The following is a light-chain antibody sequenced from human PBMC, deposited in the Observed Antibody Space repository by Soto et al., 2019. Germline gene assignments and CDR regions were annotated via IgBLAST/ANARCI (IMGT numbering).Light chain of an antibody. CDR2: DVS. V-gene: IGLV2-14*01. CDR3: SSYTSSSTPYV. Sequence: QSVLTQPASVSGSPGQSITISCTGTSNDFGGYNYVSWYQQHPGKAPKLMIYDVSNRPSGVSNRFSGSKSGNTASLTISGLQAEDEADYYCSSYTSSSTPYVFGTGNKVTVL. CDR1: SNDFGGYNY. J-gene: IGLJ1*01.